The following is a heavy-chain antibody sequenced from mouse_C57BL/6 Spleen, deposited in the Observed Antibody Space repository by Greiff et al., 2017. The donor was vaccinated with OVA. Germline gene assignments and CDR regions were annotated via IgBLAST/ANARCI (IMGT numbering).Heavy chain of an antibody. CDR3: ARGGDYDEKDYFDY. Sequence: DVQLQESGPGLVKPSQSLSLTCSVTGYSITSGYYWNWIRQFPGNKLEWMGYISYDGSNNYNPSLKNRISITRDTSKNQFFLKLNSVTTEDTATYYCARGGDYDEKDYFDYWGQGTTLTVSS. D-gene: IGHD2-4*01. V-gene: IGHV3-6*01. J-gene: IGHJ2*01. CDR1: GYSITSGYY. CDR2: ISYDGSN.